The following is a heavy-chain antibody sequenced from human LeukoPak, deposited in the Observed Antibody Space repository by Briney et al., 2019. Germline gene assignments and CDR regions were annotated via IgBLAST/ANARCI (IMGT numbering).Heavy chain of an antibody. CDR1: GGTFSSYA. CDR3: ARDSYDILTGYFQDAWFDP. J-gene: IGHJ5*02. Sequence: ASVKVSCKASGGTFSSYAISWVRQAPGQGLEWMGGIIPIFGTANYAQKFQGRVTITTDESTSTAYMELSSLRSEDTAVYYCARDSYDILTGYFQDAWFDPWGQGTLSPSPQ. CDR2: IIPIFGTA. D-gene: IGHD3-9*01. V-gene: IGHV1-69*05.